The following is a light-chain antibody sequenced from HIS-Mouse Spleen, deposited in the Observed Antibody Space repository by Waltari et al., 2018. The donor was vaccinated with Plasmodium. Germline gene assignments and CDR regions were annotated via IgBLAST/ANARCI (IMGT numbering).Light chain of an antibody. CDR2: AAS. V-gene: IGKV1-39*01. Sequence: DIQMTQSPSSLSASVGDRVTITCRASQSISSYLNWYQQKPGKAPKLLIYAASSLQSGFPSRFSGSGSGTDFTLTISSLQPEEFATYYCQQSYSTLMYTFGQGTKLEIK. CDR1: QSISSY. CDR3: QQSYSTLMYT. J-gene: IGKJ2*01.